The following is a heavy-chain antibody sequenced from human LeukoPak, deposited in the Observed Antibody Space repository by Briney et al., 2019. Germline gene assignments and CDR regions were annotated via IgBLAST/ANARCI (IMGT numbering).Heavy chain of an antibody. Sequence: SETLSLSCVVYGGSFSGYYSSWIRHPPGEGREWIGEINHSVSTKNNPSLKSRVTISVATSKTQLSLNLRSATAAVTPVYYCARGAIRGTDYWGQGTLVTVSS. J-gene: IGHJ4*02. CDR3: ARGAIRGTDY. CDR1: GGSFSGYY. CDR2: INHSVST. D-gene: IGHD2-2*02. V-gene: IGHV4-34*01.